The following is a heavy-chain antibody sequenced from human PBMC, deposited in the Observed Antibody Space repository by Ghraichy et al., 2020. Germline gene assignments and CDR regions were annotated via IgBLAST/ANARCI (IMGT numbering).Heavy chain of an antibody. D-gene: IGHD3-3*01. CDR3: AIRAYYDFWSGYYTGMGESGLYDY. CDR1: GGSFSGYY. V-gene: IGHV4-34*01. J-gene: IGHJ4*02. Sequence: SQTLSLTCAVYGGSFSGYYWSWIRQPPGKGLELIGEINHSGSTNYNPSLKSRVTISVDTSKNQFSLKLSSVTAADTAVYYCAIRAYYDFWSGYYTGMGESGLYDYWGQGTLVTVSS. CDR2: INHSGST.